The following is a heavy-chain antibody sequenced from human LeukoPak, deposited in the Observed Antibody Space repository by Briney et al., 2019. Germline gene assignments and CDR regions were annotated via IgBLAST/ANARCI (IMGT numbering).Heavy chain of an antibody. D-gene: IGHD5-18*01. V-gene: IGHV4-59*01. CDR1: GGPISSYY. CDR2: IYYSGST. J-gene: IGHJ4*02. CDR3: AGGGGYSYGSSNPYFDY. Sequence: SETLSLTCTVTGGPISSYYWSWIRLPPGKGLEWIGYIYYSGSTNYNPSLKSRFTISVDTSKNQFSLKLSSVPAAGTAVYYCAGGGGYSYGSSNPYFDYWGQGTLVTVSS.